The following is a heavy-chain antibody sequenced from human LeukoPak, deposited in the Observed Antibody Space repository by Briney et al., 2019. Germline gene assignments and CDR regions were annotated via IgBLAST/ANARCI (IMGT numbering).Heavy chain of an antibody. J-gene: IGHJ1*01. D-gene: IGHD6-13*01. CDR3: ARADPAAGSYFRH. CDR2: IYYSGST. Sequence: SETLSLTCTVSGGSISSYYWSWIRQPPGKGLEWIGYIYYSGSTNYNPSLESRVTISVDTSKNQFSLKLSSVTAADTAVYYCARADPAAGSYFRHWGQGTLVTVSS. CDR1: GGSISSYY. V-gene: IGHV4-59*01.